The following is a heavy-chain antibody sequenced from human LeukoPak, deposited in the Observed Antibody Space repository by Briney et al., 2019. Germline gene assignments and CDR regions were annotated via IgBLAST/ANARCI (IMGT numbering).Heavy chain of an antibody. J-gene: IGHJ4*02. D-gene: IGHD3-22*01. CDR2: MNPNSGNT. V-gene: IGHV1-8*03. Sequence: GASVKVSCKASGYTFTSYDINWVRQATGQGLEWMGWMNPNSGNTGYAQKFQGRVTITRNTSISTAYMELSSLRSEDTAVYYCAGGGKYYDSSGYYLDYWGQGTLVTVSS. CDR3: AGGGKYYDSSGYYLDY. CDR1: GYTFTSYD.